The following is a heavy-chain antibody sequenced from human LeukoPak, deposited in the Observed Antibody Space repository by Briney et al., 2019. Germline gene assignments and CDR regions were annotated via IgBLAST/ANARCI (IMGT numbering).Heavy chain of an antibody. V-gene: IGHV4-61*01. CDR2: IYYSGST. CDR1: GGSVSSGSYY. D-gene: IGHD2-15*01. CDR3: ARDRISLQAFDY. Sequence: SETLSLTCTVSGGSVSSGSYYWSWIRQPPGKGLEWIGYIYYSGSTNYNPSLKSRVTISVDTSKNQFSLKLSSATAADTAVYYCARDRISLQAFDYWGQGTLVTVSS. J-gene: IGHJ4*02.